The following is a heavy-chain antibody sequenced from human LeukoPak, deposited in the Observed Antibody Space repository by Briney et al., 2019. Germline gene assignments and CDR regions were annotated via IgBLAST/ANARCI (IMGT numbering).Heavy chain of an antibody. D-gene: IGHD1-26*01. CDR2: ISSSGIYM. V-gene: IGHV3-21*01. J-gene: IGHJ4*02. CDR3: ARGMSGSYYSEVALDY. Sequence: GGSLRLSCAASGCTFSTFSMNWVRQAPGKGLEWVSSISSSGIYMYYTDSLRGRFTISRDNAKNSLYLQMNSLRAEDTAVYYCARGMSGSYYSEVALDYWGQGTLVTVSS. CDR1: GCTFSTFS.